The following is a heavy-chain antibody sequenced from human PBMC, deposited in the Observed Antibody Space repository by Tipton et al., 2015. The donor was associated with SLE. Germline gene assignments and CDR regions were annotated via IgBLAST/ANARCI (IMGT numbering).Heavy chain of an antibody. Sequence: LRLSCTVSGDSINSYYWSWIRQPPGEGLEWIGYIYYREGTNYSPSLKSRVTISLDAAKNQPSLKLSSVTAADTAVYYCARHNGYSSSWYYYYGMDVWGQGTTVTVSS. V-gene: IGHV4-59*08. J-gene: IGHJ6*02. CDR3: ARHNGYSSSWYYYYGMDV. CDR2: IYYREGT. D-gene: IGHD6-13*01. CDR1: GDSINSYY.